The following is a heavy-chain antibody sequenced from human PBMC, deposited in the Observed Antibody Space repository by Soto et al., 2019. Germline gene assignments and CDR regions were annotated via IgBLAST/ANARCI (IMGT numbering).Heavy chain of an antibody. CDR1: GFSFSIYA. Sequence: EVQLLESGGGLVQPGGSLRLSCAASGFSFSIYAMSWVRQAPGKGLEWVSGLSAGGGSTYYADSVKGRFTISRDNSKHTLYLQMNSLRGEDTAIYYCAKQEKIVYTSSWYNGWGQGTLVTVSS. CDR2: LSAGGGST. D-gene: IGHD6-13*01. J-gene: IGHJ4*02. V-gene: IGHV3-23*01. CDR3: AKQEKIVYTSSWYNG.